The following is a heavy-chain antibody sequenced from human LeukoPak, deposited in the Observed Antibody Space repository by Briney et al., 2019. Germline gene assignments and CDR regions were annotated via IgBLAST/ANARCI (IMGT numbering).Heavy chain of an antibody. V-gene: IGHV1-3*01. CDR1: GYTFTSYA. D-gene: IGHD3-10*01. Sequence: ASVKVSCKASGYTFTSYAMHWVRQAPGQRLEWMGWINAGNGNTKYSQKFQGRVTITRDTSASTAYMELSSLRSEDTAVYYCARGHYGSGSYDYWGQGTLVTASS. J-gene: IGHJ4*02. CDR2: INAGNGNT. CDR3: ARGHYGSGSYDY.